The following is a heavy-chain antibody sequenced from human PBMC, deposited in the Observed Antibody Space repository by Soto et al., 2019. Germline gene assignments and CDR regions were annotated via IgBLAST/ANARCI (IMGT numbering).Heavy chain of an antibody. J-gene: IGHJ4*02. CDR1: GFTFSSYS. D-gene: IGHD1-26*01. CDR3: ARGYMGATSGVGY. V-gene: IGHV3-21*01. Sequence: GGSLRLSCAASGFTFSSYSMNWVRQAPGKGLEWVSSISSSSSYIYYADSVKGRFTISRDNAKNSLYLQMNSLRAEDTAVYYCARGYMGATSGVGYWGQGTLVTVSS. CDR2: ISSSSSYI.